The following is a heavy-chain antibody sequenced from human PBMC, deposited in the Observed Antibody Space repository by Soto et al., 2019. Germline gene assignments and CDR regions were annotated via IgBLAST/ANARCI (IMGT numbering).Heavy chain of an antibody. CDR3: ARGMTTVTTLDY. J-gene: IGHJ4*02. Sequence: QLQLQESGSGLVKPSQTLSLTCAVSGGSISSGGYSWSWIRQPPGKGLEWIGYIYHSGSTYYNPSLKSPIPISIDRSKTQLSLKLSSVTAADTAVYYCARGMTTVTTLDYWGQGTLVTVSS. V-gene: IGHV4-30-2*01. CDR1: GGSISSGGYS. D-gene: IGHD4-4*01. CDR2: IYHSGST.